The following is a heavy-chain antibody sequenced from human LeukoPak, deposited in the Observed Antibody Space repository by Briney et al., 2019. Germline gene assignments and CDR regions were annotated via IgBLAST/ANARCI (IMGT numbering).Heavy chain of an antibody. V-gene: IGHV4-4*02. CDR1: GGSISSNNW. J-gene: IGHJ4*02. CDR2: IYHSGSP. D-gene: IGHD1-1*01. Sequence: SGTLSLTCAVSGGSISSNNWWGWVRQPPGKGLEWIGEIYHSGSPNYNPSLKSRVTISVDKSRNHFSLNLSSATAADTAVYYCARVNINNWHSCDYWGQGTLVTVFS. CDR3: ARVNINNWHSCDY.